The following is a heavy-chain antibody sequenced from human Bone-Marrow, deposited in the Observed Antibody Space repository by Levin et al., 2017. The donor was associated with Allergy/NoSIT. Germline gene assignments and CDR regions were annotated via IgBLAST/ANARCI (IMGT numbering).Heavy chain of an antibody. Sequence: GGSLRLSCAASGFTFRSYAMSWVRQAPGKGLEWVALISGNGGRTYYADSVKGRFTISRDNSKNTLYLQMNSLRAEDTAVYYCAKNYDFWSGYCDYWGQGTLVTVSS. CDR2: ISGNGGRT. V-gene: IGHV3-23*01. J-gene: IGHJ4*02. CDR3: AKNYDFWSGYCDY. D-gene: IGHD3-3*01. CDR1: GFTFRSYA.